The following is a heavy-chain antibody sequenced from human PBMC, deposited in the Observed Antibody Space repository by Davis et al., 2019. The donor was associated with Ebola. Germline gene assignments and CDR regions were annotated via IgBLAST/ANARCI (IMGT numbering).Heavy chain of an antibody. CDR2: IHYSGNT. D-gene: IGHD3-16*01. CDR1: GDSISSGDYY. J-gene: IGHJ6*04. V-gene: IGHV4-30-4*01. CDR3: ARDLGATVDFYYYAMEV. Sequence: MPSETLSLTCTVSGDSISSGDYYWNWIRQPPGKGLEWIGYIHYSGNTFNNPSLRSRVTISVDTSKKQISLKLSSMTAADTAVYYCARDLGATVDFYYYAMEVWGKGTTVTVSS.